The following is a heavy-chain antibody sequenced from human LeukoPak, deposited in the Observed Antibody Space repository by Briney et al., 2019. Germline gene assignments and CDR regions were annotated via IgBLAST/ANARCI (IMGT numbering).Heavy chain of an antibody. CDR2: ISLYDGDT. J-gene: IGHJ3*02. V-gene: IGHV1-18*04. CDR1: GYTFTTNG. CDR3: ARLRGGIYSSRDAFDI. Sequence: GASVKVSCKASGYTFTTNGVSWVRQAPGQGLEWLAWISLYDGDTNYTPDLQGRVTLSTDTSTSTAYMELTSLRSDDTAVYYCARLRGGIYSSRDAFDIWGQGTMVTVSS. D-gene: IGHD2-2*01.